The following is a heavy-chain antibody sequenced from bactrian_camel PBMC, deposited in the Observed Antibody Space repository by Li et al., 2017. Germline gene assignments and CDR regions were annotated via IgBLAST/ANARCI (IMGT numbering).Heavy chain of an antibody. D-gene: IGHD6*01. CDR1: GFTFAAST. J-gene: IGHJ4*01. CDR2: ISIDGSAT. CDR3: AADHGTSRSSCTVVAATQY. Sequence: HVQLVESGGGSVQAGGSLRLTCTGSGFTFAASTMAWYRQAPGNECELVSSISIDGSATYYAPSVKGRFTISRDTANAGVHLQMDMLKPEDTAMYYCAADHGTSRSSCTVVAATQYWGQGTQVTVS. V-gene: IGHV3S63*01.